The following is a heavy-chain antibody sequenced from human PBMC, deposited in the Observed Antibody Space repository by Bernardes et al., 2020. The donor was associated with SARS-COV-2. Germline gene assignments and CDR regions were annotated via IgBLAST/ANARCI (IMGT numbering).Heavy chain of an antibody. CDR1: GFSFNNYG. J-gene: IGHJ4*02. D-gene: IGHD2-2*01. Sequence: GSLRLSCAASGFSFNNYGMQWVRQAPGKGLEWLAFIHYDGTNTYYADSVKGRFTISRDNSKNTLYLQMNSLGAEDTAVYYCAKDSLRVVPTYIDYWGQGTLVTVSS. CDR3: AKDSLRVVPTYIDY. CDR2: IHYDGTNT. V-gene: IGHV3-30*02.